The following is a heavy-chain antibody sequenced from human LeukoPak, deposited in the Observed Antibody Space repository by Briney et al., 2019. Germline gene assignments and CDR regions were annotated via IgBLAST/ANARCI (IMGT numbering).Heavy chain of an antibody. CDR1: GFTFSSYS. CDR2: ISSSSSYI. J-gene: IGHJ4*02. CDR3: ATGDSYGSYFDY. Sequence: GGSLRLSCAASGFTFSSYSMNWVRQAPGKGLEWVSSISSSSSYIYYADSVKGRFTISRDNAKSSLYLQMNSLRAEDTAVYYCATGDSYGSYFDYWGQGTLVTVSS. V-gene: IGHV3-21*01. D-gene: IGHD5-18*01.